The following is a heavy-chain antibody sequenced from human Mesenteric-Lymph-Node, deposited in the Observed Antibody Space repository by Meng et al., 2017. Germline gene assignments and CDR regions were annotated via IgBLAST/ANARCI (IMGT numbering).Heavy chain of an antibody. V-gene: IGHV4-4*02. CDR1: GGSISSSNW. Sequence: SCAVSGGSISSSNWWSWVRQPPGKGLEWIGEINHSGSTNYNPSLKSRVTISVDTSKNQFSLKLSSVTAADTAVYYCARGRAVAYYYYGMDVWGQGTTVTVSS. D-gene: IGHD6-19*01. CDR3: ARGRAVAYYYYGMDV. CDR2: INHSGST. J-gene: IGHJ6*02.